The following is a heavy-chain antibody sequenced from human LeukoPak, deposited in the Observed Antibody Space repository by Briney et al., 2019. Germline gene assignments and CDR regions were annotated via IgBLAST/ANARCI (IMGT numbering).Heavy chain of an antibody. V-gene: IGHV4-38-2*02. J-gene: IGHJ4*02. CDR3: ARDRRVTGYSYDSGGYWFDY. D-gene: IGHD3-22*01. CDR2: FYHGGST. Sequence: SETLSLTCTVSGYSISGGYCWGWIRQPPGKGLEWIGSFYHGGSTHYNPSLKSRVTISVDTSKNQFSLKLSSVTAADTAVYYCARDRRVTGYSYDSGGYWFDYWGQGTLVTVSS. CDR1: GYSISGGYC.